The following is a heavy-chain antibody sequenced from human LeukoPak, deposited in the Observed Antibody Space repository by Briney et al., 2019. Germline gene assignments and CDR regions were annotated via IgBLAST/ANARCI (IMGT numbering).Heavy chain of an antibody. CDR1: GFTFSSYW. J-gene: IGHJ3*02. CDR3: ARGDRYSSSPTFDI. Sequence: GGSLRLSCAASGFTFSSYWMHWVRQVPGKGLVWVSRINGDGSSTTYADSVKGRFTISRDNAKSTLYVQMNSLRAEDTALYYCARGDRYSSSPTFDIWGQGTMVTVSS. CDR2: INGDGSST. D-gene: IGHD6-13*01. V-gene: IGHV3-74*01.